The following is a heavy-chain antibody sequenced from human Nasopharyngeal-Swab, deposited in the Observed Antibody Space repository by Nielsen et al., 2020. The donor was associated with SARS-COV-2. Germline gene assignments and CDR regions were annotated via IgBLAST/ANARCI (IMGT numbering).Heavy chain of an antibody. CDR2: IYYSGST. Sequence: GSLRLSCTVSGGSISSYYWSWIRQPPGKGLEWIGYIYYSGSTNYNPSLKSRVTISVDTSKNQFSLKLSSVTAADTAVYYCARGYSRLSYWGQGTLVTVSS. J-gene: IGHJ4*02. CDR3: ARGYSRLSY. CDR1: GGSISSYY. V-gene: IGHV4-59*12. D-gene: IGHD6-13*01.